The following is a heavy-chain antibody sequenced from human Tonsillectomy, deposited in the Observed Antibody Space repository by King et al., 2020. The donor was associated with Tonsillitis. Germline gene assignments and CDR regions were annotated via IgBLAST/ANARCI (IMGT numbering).Heavy chain of an antibody. J-gene: IGHJ3*02. CDR1: GFTFSSYA. CDR2: IGSNGGST. Sequence: VQLVESGGGLVQPGGSLRLSCSASGFTFSSYAMHWVRQAPGKGLEYVSAIGSNGGSTYYADSVKGRFTISRDNSKNTLHLQMSSLRPEDTAVYYCVKERSPRGAFDIWGQGTMVAVSS. V-gene: IGHV3-64D*06. D-gene: IGHD1-26*01. CDR3: VKERSPRGAFDI.